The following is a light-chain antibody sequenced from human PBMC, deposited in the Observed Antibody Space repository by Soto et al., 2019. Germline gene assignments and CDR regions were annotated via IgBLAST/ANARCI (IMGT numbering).Light chain of an antibody. CDR1: QSVSSSC. J-gene: IGKJ2*01. V-gene: IGKV3-20*01. Sequence: EIVLTQSPGTLSLPPGERATLSCRASQSVSSSCLAWYQQKPGQAPRLLIYGASSRATGIPDRFSGSGSGTDFTLTISRLEPEDFAVYYCQQYGSSPKTFGQGTKLEIK. CDR2: GAS. CDR3: QQYGSSPKT.